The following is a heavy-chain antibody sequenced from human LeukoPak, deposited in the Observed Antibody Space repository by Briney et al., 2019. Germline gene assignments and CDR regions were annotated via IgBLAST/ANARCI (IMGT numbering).Heavy chain of an antibody. CDR3: ARDVCSSTSCLLYYYYGMDV. J-gene: IGHJ6*02. D-gene: IGHD2-2*01. V-gene: IGHV1-2*06. CDR2: INPNSGGT. CDR1: GYTFTSYA. Sequence: GASVKVSCTASGYTFTSYAMNWVRQAPGQGLEWMGRINPNSGGTNYAQKFQGRVTMTRDTSISAAYMELSRLRSDDTAVYYCARDVCSSTSCLLYYYYGMDVWGQGTTVTVSS.